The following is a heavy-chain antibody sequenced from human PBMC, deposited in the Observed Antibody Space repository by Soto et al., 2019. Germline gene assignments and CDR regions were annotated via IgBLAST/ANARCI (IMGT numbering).Heavy chain of an antibody. CDR3: ARSIIITVPQFDY. CDR2: ISSRGTIM. V-gene: IGHV3-11*01. Sequence: GSLRLSCADSGFTFSDDYMSWIRLTPGKGLEWVSYISSRGTIMRYADSVKGRFTISRDNAKNSLYLQMNSLRAEDTAVYYCARSIIITVPQFDYWGQGCLVTVSS. D-gene: IGHD3-16*01. CDR1: GFTFSDDY. J-gene: IGHJ4*02.